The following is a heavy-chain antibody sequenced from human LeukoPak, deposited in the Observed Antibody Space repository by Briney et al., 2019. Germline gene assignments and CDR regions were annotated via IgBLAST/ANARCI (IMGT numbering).Heavy chain of an antibody. CDR1: GGSISSYY. CDR2: IYYSGST. Sequence: SETLSLTCTVSGGSISSYYWSWIRQPPGKGLEWIGYIYYSGSTNYNPSLKSRVTISVDTSKNQFSLKLSSVTAADTAVYYCARGGGPYYYGSGSPPAYWGQGTLVTVSS. CDR3: ARGGGPYYYGSGSPPAY. J-gene: IGHJ4*02. D-gene: IGHD3-10*01. V-gene: IGHV4-59*12.